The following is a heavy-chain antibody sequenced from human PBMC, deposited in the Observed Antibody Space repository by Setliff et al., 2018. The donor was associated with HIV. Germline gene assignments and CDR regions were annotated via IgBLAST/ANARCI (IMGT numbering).Heavy chain of an antibody. J-gene: IGHJ4*02. CDR2: ILHSGDT. CDR1: GVSVGSGDYY. CDR3: ARLGRAIDRGGYSLRFDY. D-gene: IGHD3-22*01. Sequence: SETLSLTCSVSGVSVGSGDYYWHWIRQHPEKALEWIGYILHSGDTYYNPSLKSRVTISIDTSKNQFSLRLRSVTAADTALYYCARLGRAIDRGGYSLRFDYWGQGTLVTVSS. V-gene: IGHV4-30-4*08.